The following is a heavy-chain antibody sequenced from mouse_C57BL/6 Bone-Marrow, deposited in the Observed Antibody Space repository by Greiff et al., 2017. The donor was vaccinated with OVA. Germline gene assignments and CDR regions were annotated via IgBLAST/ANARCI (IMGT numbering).Heavy chain of an antibody. V-gene: IGHV1-15*01. D-gene: IGHD2-3*01. CDR2: IDPDTGGT. CDR1: GYTFTDYE. Sequence: QVQLQQPGAELVRPGASVTLSCKASGYTFTDYEMHWVKQTPVHGLEWIGAIDPDTGGTTYNQKFKGKAILTADKSSSTAYMQLRSLTSADSAVFDYKRQRVYDGRRDYLDYWGQGTSLTVSS. J-gene: IGHJ2*02. CDR3: KRQRVYDGRRDYLDY.